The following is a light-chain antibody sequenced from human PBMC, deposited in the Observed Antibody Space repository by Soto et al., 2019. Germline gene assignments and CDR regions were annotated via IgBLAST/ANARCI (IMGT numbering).Light chain of an antibody. V-gene: IGLV2-14*01. Sequence: SPLHQPASVSGSPGESITISCTRTSSDVGGYNYVSWYQQHPGKAPKLMIYDVSNRPSGVSNRFSGSKSGNTASLTISGLQAEDEADYYCSSYTSSSTPFVFGTGTKVTVL. J-gene: IGLJ1*01. CDR3: SSYTSSSTPFV. CDR2: DVS. CDR1: SSDVGGYNY.